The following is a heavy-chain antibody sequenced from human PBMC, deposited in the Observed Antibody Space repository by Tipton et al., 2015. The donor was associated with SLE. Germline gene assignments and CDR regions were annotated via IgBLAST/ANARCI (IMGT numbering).Heavy chain of an antibody. D-gene: IGHD3-22*01. CDR1: GDSVSTNSAA. J-gene: IGHJ3*02. Sequence: GLVKPSQTLSLTCAISGDSVSTNSAAWNWIRQSPSRGLEWLGRTYYRSNWYNDYAVSVKRRITINPDTSKNQFSLKLSSVTAADTAVYYCAGSITMIVVVTDAFDIWGQGTMVTVSS. CDR3: AGSITMIVVVTDAFDI. CDR2: TYYRSNWYN. V-gene: IGHV6-1*01.